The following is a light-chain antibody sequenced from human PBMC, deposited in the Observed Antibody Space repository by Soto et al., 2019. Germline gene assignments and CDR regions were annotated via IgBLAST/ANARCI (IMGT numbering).Light chain of an antibody. CDR3: ISHAGSNNLV. V-gene: IGLV2-8*01. CDR2: EVT. J-gene: IGLJ3*02. Sequence: QSALTQSPSASGSPGQSVTISCSGTSSDVGGYNFVSWYQEHPGKAPKLIIYEVTKRPSGVPDRFSGSKSGNTASLTVSGLQAEDEADYYCISHAGSNNLVFGGGTKLTVL. CDR1: SSDVGGYNF.